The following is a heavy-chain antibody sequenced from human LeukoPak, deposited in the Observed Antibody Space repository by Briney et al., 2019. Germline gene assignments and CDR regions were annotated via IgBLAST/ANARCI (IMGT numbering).Heavy chain of an antibody. D-gene: IGHD3-10*01. CDR2: INPNNGGT. V-gene: IGHV1-2*06. Sequence: ASVKVSCKASGYTFTGYYMHWVRQAPGQGLEWMGRINPNNGGTNYAQKFQGRVTMTRDTSISTAYMELSRLRSDDTAVYYCASTIKVRGVIMNWFDPWGQGTLVTVSS. CDR1: GYTFTGYY. J-gene: IGHJ5*02. CDR3: ASTIKVRGVIMNWFDP.